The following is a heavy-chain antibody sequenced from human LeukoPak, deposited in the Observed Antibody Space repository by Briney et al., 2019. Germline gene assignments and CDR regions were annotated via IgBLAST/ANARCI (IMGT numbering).Heavy chain of an antibody. CDR2: IYYSGST. CDR3: ARVNYYYYYMDV. V-gene: IGHV4-59*01. J-gene: IGHJ6*03. Sequence: SETLSLTCTVSGGSISSYYWSWIRQPPGKGLEWIGYIYYSGSTNYNPSLKSRVTISVDTSKNQFSLKLSSVTAADTAVYYCARVNYYYYYMDVWGKGTTVTVSS. CDR1: GGSISSYY.